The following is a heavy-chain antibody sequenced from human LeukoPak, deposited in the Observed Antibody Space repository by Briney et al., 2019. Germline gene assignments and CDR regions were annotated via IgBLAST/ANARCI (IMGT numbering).Heavy chain of an antibody. D-gene: IGHD2-2*01. CDR1: GGSISSGGYY. CDR2: IYYSGST. Sequence: SETLSLTCTVSGGSISSGGYYWSWIRQHPGKGLEWIGYIYYSGSTYYNPSLKSRVTISVDTSKNQFSLKLGSVTAADTAVYYCARHIVVVPAAHYYYYYYGMDVWGQGTTVTVSS. CDR3: ARHIVVVPAAHYYYYYYGMDV. V-gene: IGHV4-39*01. J-gene: IGHJ6*02.